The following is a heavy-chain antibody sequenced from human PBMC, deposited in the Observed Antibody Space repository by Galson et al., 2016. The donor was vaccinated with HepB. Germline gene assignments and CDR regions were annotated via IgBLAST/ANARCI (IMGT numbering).Heavy chain of an antibody. CDR2: ISYDGSNK. CDR3: ARDYYGNSNFATGMDG. J-gene: IGHJ6*02. Sequence: SLRLSCAASGFTFSNHVIHWVRQAPGKGLEWVAMISYDGSNKYHADSVKGRFTISRDNFKNTLYLQMNSLRHEDTAVYYCARDYYGNSNFATGMDGWAQGATVTV. CDR1: GFTFSNHV. D-gene: IGHD2-15*01. V-gene: IGHV3-30-3*01.